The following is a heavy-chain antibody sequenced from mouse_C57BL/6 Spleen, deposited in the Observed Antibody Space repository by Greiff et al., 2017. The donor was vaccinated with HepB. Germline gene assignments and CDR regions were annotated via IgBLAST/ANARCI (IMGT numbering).Heavy chain of an antibody. D-gene: IGHD1-1*01. Sequence: VQLQQSGAELVKPGASVKMSCKASGYTFTTYPIEWMKQNHGKSLEWIGNFHPYNDDTKYNEKFKGKATLTVEKSSSTVYLELRRFTSDDSAVYYCARNHYYGSSYGYFDVWGTGTTVTVSS. CDR3: ARNHYYGSSYGYFDV. V-gene: IGHV1-47*01. J-gene: IGHJ1*03. CDR1: GYTFTTYP. CDR2: FHPYNDDT.